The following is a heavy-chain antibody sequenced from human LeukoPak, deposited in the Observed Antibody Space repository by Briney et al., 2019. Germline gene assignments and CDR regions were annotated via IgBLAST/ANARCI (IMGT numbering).Heavy chain of an antibody. CDR2: IKQDGSEK. CDR3: ARGHDFWMAHAFDI. D-gene: IGHD3-3*01. V-gene: IGHV3-7*03. CDR1: GFTFSSYW. Sequence: PGGSLRLSCAASGFTFSSYWMSRVRQAPGKGLEWVANIKQDGSEKYYVDSVKGRFTISRDNAKNSLYLQMNSLRAEDTAVYYCARGHDFWMAHAFDIWGQGTMVTVSS. J-gene: IGHJ3*02.